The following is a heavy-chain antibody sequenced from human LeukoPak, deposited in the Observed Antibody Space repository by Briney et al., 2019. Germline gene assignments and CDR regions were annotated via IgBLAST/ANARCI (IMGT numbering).Heavy chain of an antibody. Sequence: GGSLRLSCAASGFTFSSYAMSWVRQAPGKGLEWVSAISGSGGSTYYADSVKGRFTISRDNSKNTLYLQVNSLRAEDTAVYYCAKGLWGPYSSSWYVNYWGQGTLVTVSS. CDR1: GFTFSSYA. CDR2: ISGSGGST. J-gene: IGHJ4*02. V-gene: IGHV3-23*01. CDR3: AKGLWGPYSSSWYVNY. D-gene: IGHD6-13*01.